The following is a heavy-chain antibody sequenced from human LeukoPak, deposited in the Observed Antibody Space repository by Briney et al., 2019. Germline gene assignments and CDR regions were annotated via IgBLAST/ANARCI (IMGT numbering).Heavy chain of an antibody. Sequence: ASVKVSCKASGYTFTSYDINWVRQATGQGLGWMGWMNPNSGNTGYAQKFQGRVTMTRNTSISTAYMELSSLRSEDTAVYYCARDPLSGDYVWGSYRLTLTTRYYGMDVWGQGTTVTVSS. J-gene: IGHJ6*02. D-gene: IGHD3-16*02. CDR3: ARDPLSGDYVWGSYRLTLTTRYYGMDV. CDR2: MNPNSGNT. CDR1: GYTFTSYD. V-gene: IGHV1-8*01.